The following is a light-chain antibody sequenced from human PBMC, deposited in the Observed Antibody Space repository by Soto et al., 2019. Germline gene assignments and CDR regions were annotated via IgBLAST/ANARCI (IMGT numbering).Light chain of an antibody. J-gene: IGKJ3*01. CDR1: QSVSSSY. V-gene: IGKV3-20*01. CDR2: GAS. Sequence: EIVLTQSPGTLSLSPGERATLSCRASQSVSSSYLAWYQQKPGQTPRLLFYGASSRATGIPDRFSGSGSGTDFTLTISRLEPEDCAGYYCQQYGSAPFTFGPGTKVDIK. CDR3: QQYGSAPFT.